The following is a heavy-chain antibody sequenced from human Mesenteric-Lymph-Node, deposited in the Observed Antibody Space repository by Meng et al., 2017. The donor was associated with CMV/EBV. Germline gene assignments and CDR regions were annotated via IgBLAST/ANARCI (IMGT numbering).Heavy chain of an antibody. D-gene: IGHD2-2*01. J-gene: IGHJ6*02. CDR3: AKCRSSNYYYGMDV. Sequence: GESLKISCAASGFTFSSYAMSWVRQAPGKGLGWVSAISGSGGSSCYADSVKGRFTISRDNSKNTLYLQMNSLRAEDTALYYCAKCRSSNYYYGMDVWGQGTTVTVSS. CDR1: GFTFSSYA. V-gene: IGHV3-23*01. CDR2: ISGSGGSS.